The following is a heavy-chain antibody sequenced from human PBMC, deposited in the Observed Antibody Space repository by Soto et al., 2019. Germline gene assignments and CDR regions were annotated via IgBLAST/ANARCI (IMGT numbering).Heavy chain of an antibody. V-gene: IGHV3-53*01. D-gene: IGHD4-17*01. J-gene: IGHJ6*02. CDR1: GFTVSSNY. Sequence: GGSLRLSCAASGFTVSSNYMSWVRQAPGKGLEWVSVIYSGGSTYYADSVKGRFTISRDNSKNTLYLQMNSLRAEDTAVYYCARTGSGDTAWDWYYYYGMDVWGQGTTVTVSS. CDR2: IYSGGST. CDR3: ARTGSGDTAWDWYYYYGMDV.